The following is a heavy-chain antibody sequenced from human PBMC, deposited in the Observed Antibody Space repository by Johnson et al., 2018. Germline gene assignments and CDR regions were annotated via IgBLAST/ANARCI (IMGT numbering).Heavy chain of an antibody. CDR2: ISGSGGST. CDR3: ARDTFDDYGDPYAFDI. V-gene: IGHV3-23*04. CDR1: VFTFSSYA. D-gene: IGHD4-17*01. Sequence: QLVEAGGGLVQPGGSLRVSCAACVFTFSSYAMSWVRQAPGKGLEWVSVISGSGGSTYYADSVKGRFTIPRDNAKNSLNLQMNSLRAEDTAVYYCARDTFDDYGDPYAFDIWGQGTMVTVSS. J-gene: IGHJ3*02.